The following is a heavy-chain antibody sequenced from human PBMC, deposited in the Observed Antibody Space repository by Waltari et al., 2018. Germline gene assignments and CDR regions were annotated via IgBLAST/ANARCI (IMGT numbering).Heavy chain of an antibody. V-gene: IGHV4-39*01. Sequence: QLQLQESGPGLVKPSETLSLTCTVSGGSISSRSYYWGWIRQPPGKGLEWIGSIYYSGSTYYNPSLKSRVTISVDTSKNQFSLKLSSVTAADTAVYYCARFRLNYSSSWYCAFDIWGQGTMVTVSS. J-gene: IGHJ3*02. CDR3: ARFRLNYSSSWYCAFDI. CDR1: GGSISSRSYY. D-gene: IGHD6-13*01. CDR2: IYYSGST.